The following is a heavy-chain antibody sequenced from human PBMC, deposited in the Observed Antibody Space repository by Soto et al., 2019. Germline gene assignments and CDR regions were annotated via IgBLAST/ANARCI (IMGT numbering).Heavy chain of an antibody. CDR3: AQDRGCSGSTCYQAY. CDR2: ISGSRGSTT. Sequence: VGSLRLSCAASGFTFSDYGLSWVRQAPGKGLEWVSSISGSRGSTTYYAGSVKGRFTISRDNSKNTLYLQMNSLRVEDTAVYYCAQDRGCSGSTCYQAYWGPGTLVTVSS. D-gene: IGHD2-2*01. J-gene: IGHJ4*02. V-gene: IGHV3-23*01. CDR1: GFTFSDYG.